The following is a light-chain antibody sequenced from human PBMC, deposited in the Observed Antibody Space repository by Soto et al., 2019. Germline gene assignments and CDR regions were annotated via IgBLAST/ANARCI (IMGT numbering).Light chain of an antibody. CDR3: ETWDSNSWV. V-gene: IGLV4-60*02. J-gene: IGLJ3*02. CDR2: LEGSVSY. CDR1: SGHSSYT. Sequence: QPVLTQSPSTSASLGSSVKLTCTLSSGHSSYTIAWHQQQPGKAPRYLMKLEGSVSYNKGSGVPDRFSGSSSGADRYLTISNLQFEDEADYYCETWDSNSWVFGGGTKLTVL.